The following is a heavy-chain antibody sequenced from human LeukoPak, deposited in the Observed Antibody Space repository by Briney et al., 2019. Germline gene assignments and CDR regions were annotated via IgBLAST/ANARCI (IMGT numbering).Heavy chain of an antibody. CDR3: VRDHREVTTVFDI. D-gene: IGHD4-11*01. V-gene: IGHV3-30*03. J-gene: IGHJ3*02. CDR2: ISYNGGNE. CDR1: GLYFDSHG. Sequence: GGSLRLSCAASGLYFDSHGMHWVRQAPGKGLEWVSFISYNGGNEYYADPVKGRFTISRDNSKNTLYLQMNSLRAEDTAMYYCVRDHREVTTVFDIWGQGTMVTVSS.